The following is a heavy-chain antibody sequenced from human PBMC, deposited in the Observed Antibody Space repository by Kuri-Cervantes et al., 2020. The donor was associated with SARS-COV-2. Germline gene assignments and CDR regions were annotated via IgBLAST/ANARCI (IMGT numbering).Heavy chain of an antibody. Sequence: GSLRLSCTVSGGSISSSSYYWSWIRQPPGKGLEWIGYIYYSGSTNYNPSLKSRVTISVDTSKNQFSLKLSSVTAADTAVYYCARLTYYYDSSGYNDAFDIWGQGTMVTVS. V-gene: IGHV4-61*05. CDR1: GGSISSSSYY. CDR2: IYYSGST. CDR3: ARLTYYYDSSGYNDAFDI. D-gene: IGHD3-22*01. J-gene: IGHJ3*02.